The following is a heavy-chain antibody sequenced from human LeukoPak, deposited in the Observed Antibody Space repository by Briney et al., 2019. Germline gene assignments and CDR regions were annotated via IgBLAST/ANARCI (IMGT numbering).Heavy chain of an antibody. CDR3: ARHRVFYDILTGYLIDY. V-gene: IGHV5-51*01. CDR2: IYPGDSDT. D-gene: IGHD3-9*01. J-gene: IGHJ4*02. Sequence: GESLKISCKGSGYSFTSYWIGWVRQMPGKGLEWMGIIYPGDSDTRYSPSFQGQVTISADKSISTAYLQWSSLKASDTAMYYCARHRVFYDILTGYLIDYWGQGTLVTVSS. CDR1: GYSFTSYW.